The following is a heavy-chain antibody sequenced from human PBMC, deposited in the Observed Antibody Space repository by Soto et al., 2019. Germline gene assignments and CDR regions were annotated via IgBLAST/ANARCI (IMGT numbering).Heavy chain of an antibody. CDR1: GFTFSDYY. CDR2: ISSSSSYT. D-gene: IGHD5-18*01. J-gene: IGHJ6*02. V-gene: IGHV3-11*06. Sequence: GGSLRLSCAASGFTFSDYYMSWIRQAPGKGLEWVSYISSSSSYTNYADSVKGRFTISRDNAKNSLYLQMYSLRAEDTAVYYCAREGGYSYGFGMDVWGQGTTVTVSS. CDR3: AREGGYSYGFGMDV.